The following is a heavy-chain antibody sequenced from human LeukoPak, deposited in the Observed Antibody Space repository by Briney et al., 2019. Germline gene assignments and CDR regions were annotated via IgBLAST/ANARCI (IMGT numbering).Heavy chain of an antibody. Sequence: GGSLRLSCAASGFTVSGNYMSWVRQAPGKGLEWVANIKGDGSEKYVDSVKGRLTISRDNAKNSLYLQMKSLRVEDTAVYYCARDKYGGTDYWGQGTLVTVSS. CDR3: ARDKYGGTDY. J-gene: IGHJ4*02. V-gene: IGHV3-7*03. CDR1: GFTVSGNY. D-gene: IGHD2-8*01. CDR2: IKGDGSEK.